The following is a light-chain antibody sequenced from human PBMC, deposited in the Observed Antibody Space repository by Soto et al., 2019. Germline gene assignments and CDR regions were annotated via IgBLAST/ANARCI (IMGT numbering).Light chain of an antibody. J-gene: IGLJ3*02. CDR3: FLSYSGAKV. CDR2: DTN. CDR1: TGAVTSAHY. V-gene: IGLV7-46*01. Sequence: QAVVTQEPSLTVSLGGTVTLTCGSSTGAVTSAHYPDWFQQKPGQAPRTLIDDTNNRYDWTPARFSGSLLGGKAALTLSGAQPEDEAEYYCFLSYSGAKVFGGGTKVTVL.